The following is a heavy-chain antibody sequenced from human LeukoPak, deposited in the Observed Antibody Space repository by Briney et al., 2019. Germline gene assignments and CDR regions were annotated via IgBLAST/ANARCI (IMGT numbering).Heavy chain of an antibody. V-gene: IGHV1-8*01. D-gene: IGHD5-18*01. CDR2: MNPNSGNT. CDR3: AKGSSRGYSYGSQTPNWFDP. J-gene: IGHJ5*02. Sequence: ASVKVSCKASGYTFTSYDINWVRQATGQGLEWMGWMNPNSGNTGYVQKFQGRVTMTRNTSISTAYMELSSLRSEDTAVYYCAKGSSRGYSYGSQTPNWFDPWGQGTLVTVSS. CDR1: GYTFTSYD.